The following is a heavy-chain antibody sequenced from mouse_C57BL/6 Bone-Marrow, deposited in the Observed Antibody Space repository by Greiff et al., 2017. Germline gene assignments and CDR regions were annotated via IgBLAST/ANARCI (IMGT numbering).Heavy chain of an antibody. V-gene: IGHV5-17*01. Sequence: EVKLQESGGGLVKPGGSLTLSCAASGFTFSDYGMHWVRQAPEKGLEWVAYISSGSSTIYYADTVKGRFTISRDNAKNTLFLQMTSLRSEDTAMYYCARDYYGSSSYFDYWGQGTTLTVSS. CDR3: ARDYYGSSSYFDY. D-gene: IGHD1-1*01. J-gene: IGHJ2*01. CDR2: ISSGSSTI. CDR1: GFTFSDYG.